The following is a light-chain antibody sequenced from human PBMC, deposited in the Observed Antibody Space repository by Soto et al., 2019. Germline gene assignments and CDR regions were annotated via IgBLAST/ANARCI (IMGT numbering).Light chain of an antibody. V-gene: IGKV1-5*03. J-gene: IGKJ1*01. CDR2: KTS. CDR1: QSISIW. CDR3: QHYSDYSWT. Sequence: DIHMTQSPSTLSASVGDRVTITCRASQSISIWLAWYQQKPGKAPNPLIYKTSSLESGVPSRFSGSGSGTEFTLTISSLQPDDFATYYCQHYSDYSWTFGQGTKLEIK.